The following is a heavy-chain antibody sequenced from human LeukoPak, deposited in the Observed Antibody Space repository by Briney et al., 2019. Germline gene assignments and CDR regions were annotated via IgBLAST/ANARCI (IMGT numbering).Heavy chain of an antibody. CDR1: GYTFTSYG. J-gene: IGHJ6*02. V-gene: IGHV1-18*01. D-gene: IGHD3-10*01. Sequence: ASVKVSCKASGYTFTSYGISWVRQAPGQGLEWMGWISACNGNTNYAQKLQGRVTMTTDTSTSTAYMELRSLRSDDTAVYYCARDHPGFGELYYYYYGMDVWGQGTTVTVSS. CDR2: ISACNGNT. CDR3: ARDHPGFGELYYYYYGMDV.